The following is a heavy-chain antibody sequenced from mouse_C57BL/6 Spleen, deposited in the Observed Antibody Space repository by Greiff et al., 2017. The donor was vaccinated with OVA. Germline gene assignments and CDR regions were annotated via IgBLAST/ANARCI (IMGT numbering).Heavy chain of an antibody. Sequence: VQLKQSEGGLVQPGSSMKLSCTASGFTFSDYYMAWVRQVPEKGLEWVANITYDGSSTYYLDSLKSRFIISCDNAKNILYLQMSSLKSEDTATYYCARGGSYTWYAMDYWGQGTSVTVSS. CDR2: ITYDGSST. J-gene: IGHJ4*01. CDR3: ARGGSYTWYAMDY. V-gene: IGHV5-16*01. CDR1: GFTFSDYY. D-gene: IGHD5-1-1*01.